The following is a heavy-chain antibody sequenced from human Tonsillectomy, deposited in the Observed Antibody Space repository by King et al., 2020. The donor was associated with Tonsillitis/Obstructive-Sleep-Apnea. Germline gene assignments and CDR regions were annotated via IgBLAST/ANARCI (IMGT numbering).Heavy chain of an antibody. CDR3: AGGCDYSNLGWFDP. CDR2: ICSSGST. V-gene: IGHV4-61*01. CDR1: GDSVSSGRYY. Sequence: VQLQESGPGLEKPSETLSFTCTVSGDSVSSGRYYWSWIRQPPGKGLEWIGYICSSGSTNYNPSLMSRVTMSVDTSKNQFSLKLSSVTAADTAVYYCAGGCDYSNLGWFDPWGQGTLVTVSS. J-gene: IGHJ5*02. D-gene: IGHD4-11*01.